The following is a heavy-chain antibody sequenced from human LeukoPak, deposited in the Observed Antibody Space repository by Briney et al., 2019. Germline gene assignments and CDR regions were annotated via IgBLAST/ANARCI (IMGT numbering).Heavy chain of an antibody. CDR2: IYYSGST. Sequence: SETLSLTCTVSGGSISSSSYYWGWIRQPPGKGLEWIGSIYYSGSTYYNPSLKSRVTISVDTSKNQFSLKLSSVTAADTAVYYCARLPRDGYNSQYYYYGMDVWGQGTTVTVSS. CDR3: ARLPRDGYNSQYYYYGMDV. CDR1: GGSISSSSYY. V-gene: IGHV4-39*01. J-gene: IGHJ6*02. D-gene: IGHD5-24*01.